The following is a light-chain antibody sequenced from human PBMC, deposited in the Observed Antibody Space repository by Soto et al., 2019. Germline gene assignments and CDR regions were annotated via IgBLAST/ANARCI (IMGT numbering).Light chain of an antibody. CDR3: GTWDSSLSAV. Sequence: QSVLTQPPSASGTPGQRVTISCSGSSSNIGSNYVSWYQQLPGTAPKLLIYDNNKRPSGIPDRFSGSQSGTSATLGITGLQTGDEADYYCGTWDSSLSAVFGGGTKLTVL. V-gene: IGLV1-51*01. CDR2: DNN. CDR1: SSNIGSNY. J-gene: IGLJ2*01.